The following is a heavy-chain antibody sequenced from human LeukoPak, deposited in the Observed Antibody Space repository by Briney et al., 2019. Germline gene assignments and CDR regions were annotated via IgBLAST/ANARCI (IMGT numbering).Heavy chain of an antibody. D-gene: IGHD3-3*01. CDR3: AKDTGYDFWTGKENYYTDV. CDR2: ISWDGGST. V-gene: IGHV3-43D*03. J-gene: IGHJ6*03. CDR1: GFTFDDYA. Sequence: PGGSLRLSCAASGFTFDDYAMHWVRQAPGKGLEWVSLISWDGGSTYYADSVKGRFTISRDNSKNSLYLQMNSLRAEDTALYYCAKDTGYDFWTGKENYYTDVWGKGTTVTVSS.